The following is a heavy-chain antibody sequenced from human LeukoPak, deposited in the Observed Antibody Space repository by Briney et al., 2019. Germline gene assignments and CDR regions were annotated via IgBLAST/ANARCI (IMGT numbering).Heavy chain of an antibody. CDR3: ARIPRGSGWSFLDF. D-gene: IGHD6-19*01. J-gene: IGHJ4*02. CDR1: GLSFSSYW. CDR2: IQSDGSVQ. V-gene: IGHV3-7*01. Sequence: GGSLRLSCAASGLSFSSYWMSWVRQAPGKGLEWVANIQSDGSVQQYVDSVKGRLTISRDNAKNSLYLQMNSLRAEDTAVYYCARIPRGSGWSFLDFWGQGTLVTVTS.